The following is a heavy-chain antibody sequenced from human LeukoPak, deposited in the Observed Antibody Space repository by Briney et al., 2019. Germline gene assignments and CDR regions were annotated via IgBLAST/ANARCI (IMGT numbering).Heavy chain of an antibody. V-gene: IGHV3-30-3*01. CDR2: ISYDGGDT. Sequence: GGSLRLSCAASEFTFSSYAMHWVRQAPGKGLEWVAVISYDGGDTYYADSVRGRFTISRDNSKNTLYLQMNSLRTDDTAVYYCARDLSREVVTAIFAFDIWGQGTMVTASS. CDR3: ARDLSREVVTAIFAFDI. D-gene: IGHD2-21*02. CDR1: EFTFSSYA. J-gene: IGHJ3*02.